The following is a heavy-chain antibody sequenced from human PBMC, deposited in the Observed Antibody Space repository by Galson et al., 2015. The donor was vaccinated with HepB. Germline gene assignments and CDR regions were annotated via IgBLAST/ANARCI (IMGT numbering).Heavy chain of an antibody. J-gene: IGHJ3*02. Sequence: SLRLSCAASGFTFSSYSMNWVRQAPGKGLEWVSSISSSSSYIYYADSVKGRFTISRDNAKNSLYLQMNSLRAEDTAVYYCAREPKSLYGSGSSQPLDAFDIWGQGTMVTVSS. D-gene: IGHD3-10*01. CDR3: AREPKSLYGSGSSQPLDAFDI. CDR2: ISSSSSYI. CDR1: GFTFSSYS. V-gene: IGHV3-21*01.